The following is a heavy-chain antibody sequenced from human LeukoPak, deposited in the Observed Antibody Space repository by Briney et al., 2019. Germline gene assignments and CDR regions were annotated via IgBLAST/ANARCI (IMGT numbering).Heavy chain of an antibody. V-gene: IGHV4-4*02. CDR1: GGSISSLNL. D-gene: IGHD3-9*01. Sequence: SETLSLTCIVSGGSISSLNLWSWLRQPPGKGLEWIGEMYLGGTTNFNPSLKSRVTILIDKSKNQLSLQLTSVTAADTAVYYCAGLEGRYSADWFYFFDYWGQGALVTVSS. CDR2: MYLGGTT. J-gene: IGHJ4*02. CDR3: AGLEGRYSADWFYFFDY.